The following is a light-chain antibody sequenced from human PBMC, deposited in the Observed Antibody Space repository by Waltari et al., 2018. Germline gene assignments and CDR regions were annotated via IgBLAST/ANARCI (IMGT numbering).Light chain of an antibody. CDR2: SNN. Sequence: QSVLTQPPSASATPGQRVTISCSGRSSNIASHNVNWYQHLPGPAPKLLIYSNNQRPPGVPDRFSGSKSGTSASLAISGLQSEDEAVYYCAAWDDSLNGRVFGGGTKLTVV. CDR1: SSNIASHN. CDR3: AAWDDSLNGRV. J-gene: IGLJ2*01. V-gene: IGLV1-44*01.